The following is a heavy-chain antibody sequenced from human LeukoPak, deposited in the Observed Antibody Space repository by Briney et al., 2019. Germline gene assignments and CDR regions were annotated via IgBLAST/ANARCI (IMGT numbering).Heavy chain of an antibody. D-gene: IGHD2-2*01. CDR2: ISGSGGST. V-gene: IGHV3-23*01. CDR1: GFTFSSYA. Sequence: GGSLRLSCAANGFTFSSYAMSWVRQAPGKGLEWVSAISGSGGSTYYADSVKGRFTISRDNSKNTLYLQMNSLRAEDTAVYYCAKDSVYCSSTSCYVYWGQGTLVTVSS. CDR3: AKDSVYCSSTSCYVY. J-gene: IGHJ4*02.